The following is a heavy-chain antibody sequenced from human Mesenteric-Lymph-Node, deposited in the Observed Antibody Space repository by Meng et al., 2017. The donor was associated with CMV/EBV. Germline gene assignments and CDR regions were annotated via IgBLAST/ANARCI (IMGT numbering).Heavy chain of an antibody. V-gene: IGHV4-30-4*08. J-gene: IGHJ4*02. CDR2: IYYSGST. CDR3: ARVSMVGGYFFDY. Sequence: SETLSLTCTVSGGSISSGDYYWSCIRQPPGKGLEWIGYIYYSGSTYYNPSLKSRVTISVDTSKNQFSLKLSSVAAADTAVYYCARVSMVGGYFFDYWGQGTLVTVSS. D-gene: IGHD3-10*02. CDR1: GGSISSGDYY.